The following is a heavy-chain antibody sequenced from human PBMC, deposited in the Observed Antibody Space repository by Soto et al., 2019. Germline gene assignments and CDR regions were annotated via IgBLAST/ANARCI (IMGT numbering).Heavy chain of an antibody. D-gene: IGHD3-3*01. CDR3: ARSLRFLEWLSRHWYFDL. CDR2: IYYSGST. Sequence: PSETLSLTCTVSGGSISSGDYYWSWIRQPPGKGLEWIGYIYYSGSTYYNPSLKSRVTISVDTSKNQFSLKLSSVTAADTAVYYCARSLRFLEWLSRHWYFDLWGRGTLVTVSS. V-gene: IGHV4-30-4*01. J-gene: IGHJ2*01. CDR1: GGSISSGDYY.